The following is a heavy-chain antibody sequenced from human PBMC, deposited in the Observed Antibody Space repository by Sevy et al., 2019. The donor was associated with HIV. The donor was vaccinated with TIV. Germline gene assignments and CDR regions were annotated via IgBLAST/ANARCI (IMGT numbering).Heavy chain of an antibody. J-gene: IGHJ4*02. V-gene: IGHV1-24*01. CDR3: ATTKEYYDSSGYPFDS. Sequence: ASVKVSCKVPGYTLTEFSMHWVRQAPGKGLEWMGTFDPEDGERIYSQKFQVRFTMTGDTSTHKAYMELNSLGSEDTAVYYCATTKEYYDSSGYPFDSWGQGTLVTVSS. CDR2: FDPEDGER. D-gene: IGHD3-22*01. CDR1: GYTLTEFS.